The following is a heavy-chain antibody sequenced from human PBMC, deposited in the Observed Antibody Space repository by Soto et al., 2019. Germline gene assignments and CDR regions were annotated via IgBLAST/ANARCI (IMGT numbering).Heavy chain of an antibody. CDR3: AAERPHDYGVGETAFDI. CDR2: IVVGSGNT. D-gene: IGHD4-17*01. J-gene: IGHJ3*02. CDR1: GFTFTSSA. V-gene: IGHV1-58*02. Sequence: ASVKVSCKASGFTFTSSAMQWVRQARGQRLEWIGWIVVGSGNTNYAQKFQERVTITRDMSTSTAYMELSSLRSEDTAVYYCAAERPHDYGVGETAFDIWGQGTMVTVSS.